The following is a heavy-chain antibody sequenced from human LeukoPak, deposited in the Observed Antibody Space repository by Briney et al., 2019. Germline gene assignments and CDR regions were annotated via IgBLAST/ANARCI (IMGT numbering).Heavy chain of an antibody. Sequence: GRSLRLSCAASGFTFSSYGMHWVRQAPGKGLEWVSYISSSGSTIYYADSVKGRFTISRDNAKNSLYLQMNSLRAEDTAVYYCARDNYGWFQHWGQGTLVTVSS. CDR3: ARDNYGWFQH. J-gene: IGHJ1*01. V-gene: IGHV3-48*04. D-gene: IGHD3-16*01. CDR2: ISSSGSTI. CDR1: GFTFSSYG.